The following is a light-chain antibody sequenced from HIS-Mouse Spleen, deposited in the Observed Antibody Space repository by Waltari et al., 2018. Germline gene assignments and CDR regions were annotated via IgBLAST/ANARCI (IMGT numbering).Light chain of an antibody. Sequence: SYELTQPPSVSVSPGPTARITCSGHALPKQSAYWSQQKSGQAPVLVIDEDSKRPSGIPGRFSGSSSGTMATLTISGAQVEDEADYYCYSTDSSGNHRVFGGGTKLTVL. CDR2: EDS. CDR1: ALPKQS. CDR3: YSTDSSGNHRV. V-gene: IGLV3-10*01. J-gene: IGLJ2*01.